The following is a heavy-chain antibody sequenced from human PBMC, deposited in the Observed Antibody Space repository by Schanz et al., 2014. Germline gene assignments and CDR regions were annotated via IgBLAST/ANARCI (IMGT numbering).Heavy chain of an antibody. Sequence: QVQLVESGGGVVQPGRSLRLSCAASGFTFSSYGMHWVRQAPGKGLEWVAVIWYDGSNKYYADSVKGRFTISRDNSKNSLYLQMNSLRAEDTAVYYCAKSQGSSFDSWGQGTLVTVSP. CDR1: GFTFSSYG. CDR3: AKSQGSSFDS. CDR2: IWYDGSNK. J-gene: IGHJ4*02. V-gene: IGHV3-33*06. D-gene: IGHD6-13*01.